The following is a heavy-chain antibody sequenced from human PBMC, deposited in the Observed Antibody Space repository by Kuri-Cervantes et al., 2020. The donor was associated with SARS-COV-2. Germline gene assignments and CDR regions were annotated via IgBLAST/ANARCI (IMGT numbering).Heavy chain of an antibody. J-gene: IGHJ6*02. CDR3: ARQGGYYGMDV. CDR1: GGSISSRSYY. Sequence: VSLRLSCSVAGGSISSRSYYWGWSRQPPGKGLECIGSIYYSGSTNNNPTLKSRVTISVDTSTNQFFLNRTSVTAADTAVYYCARQGGYYGMDVWGQGTTVTVSS. CDR2: IYYSGST. V-gene: IGHV4-39*01. D-gene: IGHD3-22*01.